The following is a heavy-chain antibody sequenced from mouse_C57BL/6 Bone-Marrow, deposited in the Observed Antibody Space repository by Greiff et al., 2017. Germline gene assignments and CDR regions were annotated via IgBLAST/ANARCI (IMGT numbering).Heavy chain of an antibody. J-gene: IGHJ3*01. CDR3: ARGLLRSAWFAY. CDR2: INPNNGGT. CDR1: GYTFTDYY. V-gene: IGHV1-26*01. D-gene: IGHD1-1*01. Sequence: VQLQQSGPELVKPGASVKISCKASGYTFTDYYMNWVKQSHGKSLEWIGDINPNNGGTSYNQKFKGKATLTVDKSSSTAYMELRSLTSEDSAVYYCARGLLRSAWFAYWCQGTLVTVSA.